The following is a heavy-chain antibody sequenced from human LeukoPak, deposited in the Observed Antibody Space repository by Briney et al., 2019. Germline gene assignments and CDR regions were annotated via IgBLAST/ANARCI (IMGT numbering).Heavy chain of an antibody. CDR2: ISAYNGNT. V-gene: IGHV1-18*04. CDR1: GYSFTSYY. D-gene: IGHD3-10*01. J-gene: IGHJ5*02. CDR3: ATGPSSGNWFDP. Sequence: ASVKVSCKASGYSFTSYYIHWVRQAPGQGLEWMGWISAYNGNTNYAQKLQGRVTMTTDTSTSTAYMELRSLRSDDTAVYYCATGPSSGNWFDPWGQGTLVTVSS.